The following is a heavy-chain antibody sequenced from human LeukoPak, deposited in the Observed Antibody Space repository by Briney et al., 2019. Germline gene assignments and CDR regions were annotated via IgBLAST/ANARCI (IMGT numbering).Heavy chain of an antibody. J-gene: IGHJ3*01. CDR1: GGSISSGGYY. D-gene: IGHD3-16*01. CDR3: ARDGKRGNDAFDF. CDR2: IYTSGTT. Sequence: SSETLSLTCTVSGGSISSGGYYWSWIRQPAGKGLEWIGRIYTSGTTNYNPSLKSRVTMSVDTSKNQFSLKLTSVTAADTAVYYCARDGKRGNDAFDFWGQGTMVTVSS. V-gene: IGHV4-61*02.